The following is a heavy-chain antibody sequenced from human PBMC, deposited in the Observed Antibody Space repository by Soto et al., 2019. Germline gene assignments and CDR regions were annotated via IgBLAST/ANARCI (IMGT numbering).Heavy chain of an antibody. Sequence: VGSLRLSCAASGFTFSSYSMNWVRQAPGKGLEWVSSISSSSSYIYYADSVKGRFTISRDNAKNSLYLQMNSLRAEDTAVYYCARVCGYSGYVPYYYYGMDVWGQGTTVTVS. V-gene: IGHV3-21*01. CDR3: ARVCGYSGYVPYYYYGMDV. CDR1: GFTFSSYS. J-gene: IGHJ6*02. CDR2: ISSSSSYI. D-gene: IGHD5-12*01.